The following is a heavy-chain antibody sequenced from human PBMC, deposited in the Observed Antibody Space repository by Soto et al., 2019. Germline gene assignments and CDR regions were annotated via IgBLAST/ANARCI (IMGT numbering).Heavy chain of an antibody. Sequence: QAHLVESGGGVVQPGRSLRLSCAASGFTFSSYGMHWVRQAPGKGLEWVAVISYDGSTKYYRESVKGRFTTSRDNSKNTLYLQIDSLRVEDTAVYYCAKDEGRFLKYYFNYGVDVWGLGTTVTVSS. J-gene: IGHJ6*02. D-gene: IGHD3-3*01. CDR2: ISYDGSTK. CDR3: AKDEGRFLKYYFNYGVDV. V-gene: IGHV3-30*18. CDR1: GFTFSSYG.